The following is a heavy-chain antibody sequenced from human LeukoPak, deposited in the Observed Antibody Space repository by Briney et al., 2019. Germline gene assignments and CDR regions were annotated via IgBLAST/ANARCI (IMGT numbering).Heavy chain of an antibody. CDR1: GGSISSYY. V-gene: IGHV4-59*01. Sequence: SETLSLTCTVSGGSISSYYWSWIRPPPGKGLEWIGYIYYSGSTNYNPSLKSRVTISVDTSKNQFSLKLSSVTAADTAVYYCARARRGNPYDFDYWGQGTLVTVSS. CDR2: IYYSGST. J-gene: IGHJ4*02. D-gene: IGHD5-12*01. CDR3: ARARRGNPYDFDY.